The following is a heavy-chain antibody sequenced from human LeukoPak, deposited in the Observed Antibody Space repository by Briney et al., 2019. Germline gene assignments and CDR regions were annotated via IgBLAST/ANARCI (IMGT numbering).Heavy chain of an antibody. Sequence: KPSGTLSLTCAVSGDSLSSSNWWTWVRQPPRKGLEGIGEIYYNGVTNYNQSFRSRVTISVDKSKNQFSLKLSSVTAADTAVYYCARVDPESSSTLQVFDNWGEGTLVTVSS. CDR1: GDSLSSSNW. V-gene: IGHV4-4*02. CDR2: IYYNGVT. J-gene: IGHJ4*02. D-gene: IGHD6-6*01. CDR3: ARVDPESSSTLQVFDN.